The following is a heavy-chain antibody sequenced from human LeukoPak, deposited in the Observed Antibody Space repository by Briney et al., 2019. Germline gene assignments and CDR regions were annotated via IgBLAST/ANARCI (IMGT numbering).Heavy chain of an antibody. CDR1: VLTPRNYA. CDR3: ARVGDVNYFDY. D-gene: IGHD2-21*01. CDR2: ISTNGGST. J-gene: IGHJ4*02. V-gene: IGHV3-64*01. Sequence: GGSLRLSRVASVLTPRNYAMHSVRQAPGRGLEYVSAISTNGGSTFYANSVKDRFTISRDNSKNKLYLQMASLRAEDMAVYYCARVGDVNYFDYWGQGTLVTVSS.